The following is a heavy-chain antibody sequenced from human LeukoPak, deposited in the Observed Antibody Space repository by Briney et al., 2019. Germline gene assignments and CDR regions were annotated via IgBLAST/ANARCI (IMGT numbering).Heavy chain of an antibody. CDR1: GYTFSSYG. J-gene: IGHJ4*02. D-gene: IGHD3-10*01. V-gene: IGHV1-18*01. Sequence: ASVKVSCKASGYTFSSYGISWVRQAPGQGLEWMGWISGDNGNTNYAQKLQGRVTMTTDTSTSTAYMDLRSLRSDDTAVYYCARVELGLSEFDYWGQGTLVTVSS. CDR2: ISGDNGNT. CDR3: ARVELGLSEFDY.